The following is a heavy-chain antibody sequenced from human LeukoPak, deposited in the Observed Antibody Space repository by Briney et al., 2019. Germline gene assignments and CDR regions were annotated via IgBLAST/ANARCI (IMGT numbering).Heavy chain of an antibody. CDR3: ARALTSDSSALDY. Sequence: GGSLRLSCAASGFTVSSNYMSWVRQAPGKGLEWVSVIYSGGSTYYADSVKGRFTISRDNSKNTLYLQMNSLRAEDTAVYYCARALTSDSSALDYWGQGTLVTVSS. J-gene: IGHJ4*02. CDR1: GFTVSSNY. CDR2: IYSGGST. D-gene: IGHD3-22*01. V-gene: IGHV3-66*02.